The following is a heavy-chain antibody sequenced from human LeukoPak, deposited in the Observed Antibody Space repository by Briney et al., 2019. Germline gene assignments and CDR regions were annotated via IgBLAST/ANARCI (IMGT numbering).Heavy chain of an antibody. Sequence: SETLSLTCTVSGGSISSYYWSWIRQPPGKGLEWIGYIYYSGSTNYNPSLKSRVTISVDTSKNQFSLKLSSVTAADTAVYYCARGRIAAAGTVEYFDYWAREPWSPSPQ. V-gene: IGHV4-59*01. D-gene: IGHD6-13*01. CDR3: ARGRIAAAGTVEYFDY. CDR1: GGSISSYY. J-gene: IGHJ4*02. CDR2: IYYSGST.